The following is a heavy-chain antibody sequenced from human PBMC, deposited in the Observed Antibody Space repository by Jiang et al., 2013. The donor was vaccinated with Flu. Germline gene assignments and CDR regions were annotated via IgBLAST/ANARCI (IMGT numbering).Heavy chain of an antibody. CDR3: ARDRDDYGDSPRGFDP. V-gene: IGHV1-2*02. Sequence: SGAEVKKPGASVKVSCKASGYTFTGYYMHWVRQAPGQGLEWMGWINPNSGGTNYAQKFQGRVTMTRDTSISTAYMELSRLRSDDTAVYYCARDRDDYGDSPRGFDPWGQGTLVTVSS. CDR1: GYTFTGYY. CDR2: INPNSGGT. J-gene: IGHJ5*02. D-gene: IGHD4-17*01.